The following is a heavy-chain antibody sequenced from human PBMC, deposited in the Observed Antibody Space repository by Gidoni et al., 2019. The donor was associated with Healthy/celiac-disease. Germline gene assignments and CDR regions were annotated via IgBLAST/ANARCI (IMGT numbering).Heavy chain of an antibody. CDR3: ARHAGLTVAGSSYFDY. J-gene: IGHJ4*02. CDR1: GGSISSSSYY. V-gene: IGHV4-39*01. D-gene: IGHD6-19*01. Sequence: QLQLQESGPGLVKPSETLSLTCTVPGGSISSSSYYWGWIRQPPGKGLEWIGSIYYSGNTYYNPSLKSRVIISVDTSKNHFSLKLSSVTAADTAVYYCARHAGLTVAGSSYFDYWGQGTLVTVSS. CDR2: IYYSGNT.